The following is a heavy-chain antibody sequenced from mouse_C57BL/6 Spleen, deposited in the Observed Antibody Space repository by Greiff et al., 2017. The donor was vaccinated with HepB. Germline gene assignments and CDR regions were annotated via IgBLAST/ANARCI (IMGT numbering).Heavy chain of an antibody. CDR2: IDPENGDT. Sequence: VQLQQSGAELVRPGASVKLSCTASGFNIKDDYMHWVKQRPEQGLEWIGWIDPENGDTEYASKFQGKATITADTSSNTAYLQLSSLTSGDTAVYYCTSYGNLSGAYWGQGTLVTVSA. V-gene: IGHV14-4*01. CDR3: TSYGNLSGAY. CDR1: GFNIKDDY. D-gene: IGHD2-1*01. J-gene: IGHJ3*01.